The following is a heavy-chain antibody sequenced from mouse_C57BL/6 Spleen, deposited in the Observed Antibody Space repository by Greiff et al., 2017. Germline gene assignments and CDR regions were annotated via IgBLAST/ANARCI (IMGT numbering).Heavy chain of an antibody. V-gene: IGHV14-3*01. J-gene: IGHJ2*01. Sequence: EVQLLESVAELVRPGASVKLSCTASGYTIKNTYMHWVKQRPEQGLEWIGRIDPADGNTKYAPKFKGKATITADTSSNTAYLQLSSLTSEDTASYYCPYGSSEYYLDYWGQGTTLTVSS. CDR1: GYTIKNTY. CDR3: PYGSSEYYLDY. CDR2: IDPADGNT. D-gene: IGHD1-1*01.